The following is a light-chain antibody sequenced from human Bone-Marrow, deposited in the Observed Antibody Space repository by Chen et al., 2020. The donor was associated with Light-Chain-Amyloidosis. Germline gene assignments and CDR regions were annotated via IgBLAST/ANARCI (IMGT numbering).Light chain of an antibody. CDR2: RDT. Sequence: SYVLTQPPPVSLSPGQTARITCSGDDLPTKYAYWYQQKPGQAPVLVIHRDTERPSGISERFSGSSSGTTATLTISGVQAEDEADYHCQSADSSGTYEVIFGGGTKLTVL. CDR1: DLPTKY. J-gene: IGLJ2*01. CDR3: QSADSSGTYEVI. V-gene: IGLV3-25*03.